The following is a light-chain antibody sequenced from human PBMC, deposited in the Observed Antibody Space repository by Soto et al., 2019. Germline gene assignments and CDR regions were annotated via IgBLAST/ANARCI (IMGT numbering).Light chain of an antibody. CDR2: AVT. J-gene: IGLJ2*01. CDR1: RSDVGGYNY. Sequence: QSALTQPASVSGSPGQSITISCTGTRSDVGGYNYVSWYQQHPGKGPKLLIYAVTNRPSGVSDRFSASKSGDTASLTISGLQPEDEADYYCSSYTSFAALHLVFGGGTQLTVL. V-gene: IGLV2-14*01. CDR3: SSYTSFAALHLV.